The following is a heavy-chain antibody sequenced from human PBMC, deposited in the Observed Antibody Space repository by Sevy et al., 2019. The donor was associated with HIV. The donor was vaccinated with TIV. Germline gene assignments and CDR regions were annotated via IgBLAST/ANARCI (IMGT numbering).Heavy chain of an antibody. CDR2: ISSSSSYI. V-gene: IGHV3-21*01. D-gene: IGHD2-15*01. CDR1: GFTFSSYS. CDR3: ASTCSGGSCYYDY. J-gene: IGHJ4*02. Sequence: GGSLRLSCAASGFTFSSYSMNWVRQAPGKGLEWVSSISSSSSYIYYADSVKGRFTISRDNAKNSLYLQTNSLRAEDTAVYYCASTCSGGSCYYDYWGQGTLVTVSS.